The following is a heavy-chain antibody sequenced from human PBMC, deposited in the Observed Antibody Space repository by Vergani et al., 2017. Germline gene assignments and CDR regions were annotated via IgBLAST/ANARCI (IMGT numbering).Heavy chain of an antibody. Sequence: EVQLVESGGGLVKPGGSLRLSCAASGFTFSSYSMNWARQAPGKGLEWVSSISSSSSYIHYADSVKGRFSISRDNAKNSLYLQMHSLRAEDTAVYYCASNRAAAGNSPFDCWGQGTLVTVSS. V-gene: IGHV3-21*01. J-gene: IGHJ4*02. CDR1: GFTFSSYS. CDR3: ASNRAAAGNSPFDC. CDR2: ISSSSSYI. D-gene: IGHD6-13*01.